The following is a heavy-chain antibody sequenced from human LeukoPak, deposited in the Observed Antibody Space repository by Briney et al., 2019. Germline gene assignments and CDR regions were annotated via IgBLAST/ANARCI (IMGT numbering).Heavy chain of an antibody. Sequence: SGGSLRLSCAASGFTFSSYAMSWVRQAPGEGLEWVSAISGSGGSTYYADSVKGRFTISRDNSKNTLYLQMNSLRAEDTAVYYCASYSSSFRLSRIDYWGQGTLVTVSS. D-gene: IGHD6-13*01. V-gene: IGHV3-23*01. J-gene: IGHJ4*02. CDR2: ISGSGGST. CDR1: GFTFSSYA. CDR3: ASYSSSFRLSRIDY.